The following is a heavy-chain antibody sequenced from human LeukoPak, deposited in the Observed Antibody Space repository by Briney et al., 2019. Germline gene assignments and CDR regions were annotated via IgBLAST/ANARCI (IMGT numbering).Heavy chain of an antibody. V-gene: IGHV3-23*01. CDR3: AKSGSSWYYYGMDV. Sequence: GGSLRLSCAASGFTFSSYAMSWVRQAPGKGLEWVSAISGSGGSTYYADSVKGRFTISRDNSKNTLYLQMNSLRAEDTAVYYCAKSGSSWYYYGMDVWGQGTTVTASS. CDR2: ISGSGGST. D-gene: IGHD6-13*01. J-gene: IGHJ6*02. CDR1: GFTFSSYA.